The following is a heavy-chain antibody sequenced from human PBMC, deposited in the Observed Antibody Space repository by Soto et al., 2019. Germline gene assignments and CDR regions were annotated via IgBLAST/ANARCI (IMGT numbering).Heavy chain of an antibody. J-gene: IGHJ4*02. V-gene: IGHV1-3*05. CDR3: ARDSGGADY. Sequence: QVQLVQSGAEEKKPGASVKVSCKASGYTFSSYAMHWVRQAPGQRLEWMGWINAGNGNTKYSQKFQGRVTTTRDTFASTDYMERSSLTSEDTAVYYCARDSGGADYWGQGTLVTVSS. CDR1: GYTFSSYA. D-gene: IGHD3-10*01. CDR2: INAGNGNT.